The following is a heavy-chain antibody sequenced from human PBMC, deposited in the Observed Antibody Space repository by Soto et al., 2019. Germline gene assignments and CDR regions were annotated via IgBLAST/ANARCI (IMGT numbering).Heavy chain of an antibody. J-gene: IGHJ4*02. D-gene: IGHD6-19*01. Sequence: GGSLRLSCAASGFSFASHSMSWVRQAPGKGLEWVAGISGSGYSKYYADSVKGRFTISRDNSKNTLYLQMNSLRAEDTAVYYCAKDQMKAVAGNHFDYWGQGTLVTVSS. CDR3: AKDQMKAVAGNHFDY. CDR1: GFSFASHS. V-gene: IGHV3-23*01. CDR2: ISGSGYSK.